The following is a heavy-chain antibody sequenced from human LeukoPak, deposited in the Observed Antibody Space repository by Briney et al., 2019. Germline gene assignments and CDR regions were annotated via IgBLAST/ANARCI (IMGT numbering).Heavy chain of an antibody. CDR1: GASISSYY. D-gene: IGHD3-10*01. CDR3: ASIPAAIGFFGELYPFHY. J-gene: IGHJ4*02. V-gene: IGHV4-59*01. CDR2: IHYSGST. Sequence: SETLSLTCTVSGASISSYYWSWIRQPPGKGLEWIGYIHYSGSTNYNSSLKGRVTISLDTSKNQFSLKLRSVTAADTAVYYCASIPAAIGFFGELYPFHYWGQGTLVTVSS.